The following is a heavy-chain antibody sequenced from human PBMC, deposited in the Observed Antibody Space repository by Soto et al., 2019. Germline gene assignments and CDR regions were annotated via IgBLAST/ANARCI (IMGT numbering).Heavy chain of an antibody. CDR2: ISGSGTTA. CDR3: AKPTDGWFSAFEI. J-gene: IGHJ3*02. Sequence: EVQLLESGGGLVQPGGSLRLSCAASGFIFSSYAMSWVRQAPGKGLEWVSAISGSGTTAYYADSVKGRFTFSRDNSKKTMYLQMNSLRAEETAVYYCAKPTDGWFSAFEIWGQGTMVTVSS. D-gene: IGHD6-19*01. CDR1: GFIFSSYA. V-gene: IGHV3-23*01.